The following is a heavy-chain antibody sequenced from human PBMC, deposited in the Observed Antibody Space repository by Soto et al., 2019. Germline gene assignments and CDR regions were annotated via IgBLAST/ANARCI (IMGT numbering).Heavy chain of an antibody. CDR2: IKQDGSEK. CDR1: GFTFSSYW. CDR3: ARRVTEYSSGWYYFDY. V-gene: IGHV3-7*05. J-gene: IGHJ4*02. Sequence: EVQLVESGGGLVQPGGSLRLSCAASGFTFSSYWMSWVRQAPGKGLEWVANIKQDGSEKYYVDSVKGRFTISRDNAKNSLYLQMNSLRAEDTAVYYCARRVTEYSSGWYYFDYWGQGTLVTVSS. D-gene: IGHD6-19*01.